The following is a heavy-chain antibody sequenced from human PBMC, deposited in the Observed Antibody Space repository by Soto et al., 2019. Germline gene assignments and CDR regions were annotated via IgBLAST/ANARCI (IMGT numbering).Heavy chain of an antibody. CDR3: TRTLKGSWVFDGFDI. Sequence: SETLSLTCTVSGGSISNSSYYWDWIRQPPGKGLEWIGTIYYRGTTYYNPSLESRVTMSVDTSKNQFSLKLSSVTAPDTAVYYCTRTLKGSWVFDGFDICGQGTMVTVSS. D-gene: IGHD2-15*01. CDR2: IYYRGTT. CDR1: GGSISNSSYY. V-gene: IGHV4-39*01. J-gene: IGHJ3*02.